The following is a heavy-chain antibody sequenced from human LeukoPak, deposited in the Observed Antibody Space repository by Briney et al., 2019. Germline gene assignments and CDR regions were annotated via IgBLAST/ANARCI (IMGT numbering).Heavy chain of an antibody. D-gene: IGHD3-10*01. V-gene: IGHV4-4*07. J-gene: IGHJ4*02. CDR1: GVSISSYY. CDR2: IYISGST. CDR3: ARGGSAEFDY. Sequence: SETLSLTCTASGVSISSYYWSWIRQPAGKGLEWVGLIYISGSTNYNPSLKSRVTMSVDTSKIQFSLKLSSVTAADTAVYYCARGGSAEFDYWGQGTLVTVSS.